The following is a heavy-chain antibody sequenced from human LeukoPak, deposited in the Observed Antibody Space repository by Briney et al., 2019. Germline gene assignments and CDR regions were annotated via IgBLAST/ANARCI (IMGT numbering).Heavy chain of an antibody. J-gene: IGHJ4*02. CDR3: ARQVEPPGPFDY. D-gene: IGHD1-14*01. CDR2: IFYTWNT. CDR1: GGSISSSSYY. Sequence: SETLSLTCTVSGGSISSSSYYWGWIRQPPGKGLEWIVTIFYTWNTYYHPSLKTRVTKSVDTSKNKFSLTPYSVTAADTAVYYCARQVEPPGPFDYWGQGALVTVSS. V-gene: IGHV4-39*01.